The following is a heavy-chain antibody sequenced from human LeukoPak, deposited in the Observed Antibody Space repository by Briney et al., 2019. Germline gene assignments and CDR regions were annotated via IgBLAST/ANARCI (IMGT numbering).Heavy chain of an antibody. CDR2: IYPGDSDT. Sequence: GESLKISCKGSGYSFTDYWIGWVRQMPGKGLEWMGIIYPGDSDTRYSPSFQGQVTISADKSINTAFLQWSSLKATDTAMYYCTRQRYFDYWGQGTLVTVSS. V-gene: IGHV5-51*01. J-gene: IGHJ4*02. CDR1: GYSFTDYW. CDR3: TRQRYFDY.